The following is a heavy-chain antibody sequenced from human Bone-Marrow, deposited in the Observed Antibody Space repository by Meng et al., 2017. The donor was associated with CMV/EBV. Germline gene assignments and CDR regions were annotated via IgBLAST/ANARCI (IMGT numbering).Heavy chain of an antibody. V-gene: IGHV1-8*03. J-gene: IGHJ3*02. Sequence: ASVKVSCKASGYTFTSYDINWVRQATGQGLEWMGWMNPNSGNTGYAQKFQGRVTITRNTSISTAYMELSSLRSEDTAVYYCATIGAGHGELDIWGQGTRVTGSS. D-gene: IGHD6-13*01. CDR3: ATIGAGHGELDI. CDR2: MNPNSGNT. CDR1: GYTFTSYD.